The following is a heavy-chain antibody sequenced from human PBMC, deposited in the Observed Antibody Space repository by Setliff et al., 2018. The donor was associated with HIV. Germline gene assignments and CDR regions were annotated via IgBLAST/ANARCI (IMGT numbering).Heavy chain of an antibody. CDR2: INHSGST. Sequence: TSETLSLTCAVYGGSFSDYYWSWIRQPPGKGLEWIGEINHSGSTNYNPSLKSRVTISVDTSKNQFSLRLSSVTAADTAVFYFARELGHYYYYMDVWGKGTTVTVSS. CDR1: GGSFSDYY. CDR3: ARELGHYYYYMDV. J-gene: IGHJ6*03. V-gene: IGHV4-34*01. D-gene: IGHD7-27*01.